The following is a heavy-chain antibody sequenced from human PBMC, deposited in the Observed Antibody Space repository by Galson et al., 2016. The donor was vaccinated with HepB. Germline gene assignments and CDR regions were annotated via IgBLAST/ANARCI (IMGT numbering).Heavy chain of an antibody. CDR3: ARLGSGIEERYFDY. V-gene: IGHV4-39*01. D-gene: IGHD1-1*01. Sequence: ETLSLTCTVSGDSISRGSYFWGWVRQTPGKGLEWIGSFSNSGSTYYNPALRSRVTISADTSMKRFSLYLNSVAAADTAVYYCARLGSGIEERYFDYGGQGTLVTVSS. CDR2: FSNSGST. CDR1: GDSISRGSYF. J-gene: IGHJ4*02.